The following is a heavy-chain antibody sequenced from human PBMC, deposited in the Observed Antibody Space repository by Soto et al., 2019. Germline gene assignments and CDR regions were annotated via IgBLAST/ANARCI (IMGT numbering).Heavy chain of an antibody. V-gene: IGHV3-23*01. CDR3: ARRGSGSYYDY. D-gene: IGHD1-26*01. Sequence: EVQLLESGGGLVQPGGSLRLSCAASGFTFSSYAMSWVRQAPGKGLGWVSVISGSGDSTYYADSVKGRFTISRDNSKNTLDLQMNSLRAEDTAVYYCARRGSGSYYDYWGQGTLVTVSS. CDR2: ISGSGDST. CDR1: GFTFSSYA. J-gene: IGHJ4*02.